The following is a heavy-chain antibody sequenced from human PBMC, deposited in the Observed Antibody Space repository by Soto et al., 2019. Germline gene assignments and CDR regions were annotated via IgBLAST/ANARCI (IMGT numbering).Heavy chain of an antibody. Sequence: LSLTCTVSGGSISSYFYIWVRQPPGKGLEWIGSVYYTGTTDYNPSLKSRVTISVDTSKTQFSLNLRSVTAADTAVYYCARDLAAVPKAFDYWGRGTLVTVSS. CDR1: GGSISSYF. CDR2: VYYTGTT. V-gene: IGHV4-59*01. CDR3: ARDLAAVPKAFDY. J-gene: IGHJ4*02. D-gene: IGHD6-13*01.